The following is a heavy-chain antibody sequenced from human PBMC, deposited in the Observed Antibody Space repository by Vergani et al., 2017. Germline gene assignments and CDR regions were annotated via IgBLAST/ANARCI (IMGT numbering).Heavy chain of an antibody. V-gene: IGHV4-34*01. CDR2: INHSGST. CDR1: GGSFSGYY. J-gene: IGHJ6*03. Sequence: QVQLQQWGAGLLKPSETLSLTCAVYGGSFSGYYWSWIRQPPGKGLEWIGEINHSGSTNYNPSLKSRVTISVDTSKNQFSLKLSSVTAADTAVYYCARGKRITMVRGVIITRYYYYYMDVWGKGITVTVSS. D-gene: IGHD3-10*01. CDR3: ARGKRITMVRGVIITRYYYYYMDV.